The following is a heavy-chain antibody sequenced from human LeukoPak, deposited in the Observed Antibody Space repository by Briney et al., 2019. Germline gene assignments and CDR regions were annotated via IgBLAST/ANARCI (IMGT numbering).Heavy chain of an antibody. CDR3: ASDQRYAFDY. CDR1: GFSFTDYP. Sequence: GGSLRLSCATSGFSFTDYPMDWVRQAPGKGLEWVSNIRTSAEGANYAYYADSVKGRVTISRDDAKNTLYLHMNSLRDDDTAVYYCASDQRYAFDYWGQGILVTVSS. D-gene: IGHD3-9*01. V-gene: IGHV3-48*02. CDR2: IRTSAEGANYA. J-gene: IGHJ4*02.